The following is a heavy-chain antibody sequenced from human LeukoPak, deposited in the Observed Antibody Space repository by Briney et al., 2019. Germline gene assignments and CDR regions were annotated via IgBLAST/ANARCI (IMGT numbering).Heavy chain of an antibody. CDR1: GGSFSGYY. V-gene: IGHV4-34*01. J-gene: IGHJ6*02. D-gene: IGHD2-2*01. CDR3: ARFIPYIPAAPYYYYYGMDV. CDR2: INHSGST. Sequence: PSETLSLTCAVYGGSFSGYYWSWIRQPPGKGLEWIGEINHSGSTNYNPSLKSRVTISVDTSKNQFSLKLSSVTAADTAVYYCARFIPYIPAAPYYYYYGMDVWGQGTTVTVSS.